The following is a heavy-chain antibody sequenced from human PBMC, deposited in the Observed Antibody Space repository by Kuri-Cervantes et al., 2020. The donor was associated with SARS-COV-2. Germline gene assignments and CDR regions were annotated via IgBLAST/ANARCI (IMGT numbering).Heavy chain of an antibody. CDR1: GGSISSHY. Sequence: SETLSLTCTVSGGSISSHYWSWIRQSPGKGLEWIGEVNHRGSTNYNPSLKSRVTISVDTSSKQFSLHLGSVTAADTAVYYCATHAREGPNRGVNDDAFDIWGQGTMVTVSS. CDR3: ATHAREGPNRGVNDDAFDI. D-gene: IGHD3-10*01. CDR2: VNHRGST. V-gene: IGHV4-34*01. J-gene: IGHJ3*02.